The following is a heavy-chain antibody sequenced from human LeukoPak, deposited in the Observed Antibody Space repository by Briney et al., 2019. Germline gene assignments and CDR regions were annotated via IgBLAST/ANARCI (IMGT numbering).Heavy chain of an antibody. CDR1: GFTFSSSA. V-gene: IGHV3-23*01. CDR3: AKDSPVATW. J-gene: IGHJ4*02. D-gene: IGHD1-26*01. Sequence: GGSLRLSCAASGFTFSSSAMSWVRQAPGKGLEWVSSITDSGDGIYYADSVKGRFTISRDDSKNTLYLQMNSLRAEDTAVYYCAKDSPVATWWGQGTLVTVSS. CDR2: ITDSGDGI.